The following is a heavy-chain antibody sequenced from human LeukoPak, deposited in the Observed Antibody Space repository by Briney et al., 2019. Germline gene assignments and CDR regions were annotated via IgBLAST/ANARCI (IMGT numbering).Heavy chain of an antibody. Sequence: GGSLTLSFEASGFTFSGNWMSWVRQAPGKGLEWVASINPDGSQKLYVDSVKGRFTISRDNTKGSLYLQMNSLGAEDTAMYYCAKLLGTATTYDSWGQGTRVTVSS. CDR1: GFTFSGNW. CDR3: AKLLGTATTYDS. V-gene: IGHV3-7*01. CDR2: INPDGSQK. J-gene: IGHJ4*02. D-gene: IGHD5-24*01.